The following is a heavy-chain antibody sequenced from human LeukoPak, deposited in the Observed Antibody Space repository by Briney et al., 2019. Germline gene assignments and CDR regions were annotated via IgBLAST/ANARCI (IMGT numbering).Heavy chain of an antibody. V-gene: IGHV1-69*06. Sequence: SVKVSCKASGGTFNSYAISWVRQAPGQGLEWMGGIIPIFGTANYAQKFQGRVTFTADKSTSTAYMELSSLRSDDTAAYYCARAIRGSKIASRYYYYYMDVWGKGTTVTVSS. CDR2: IIPIFGTA. CDR1: GGTFNSYA. D-gene: IGHD3-10*01. J-gene: IGHJ6*03. CDR3: ARAIRGSKIASRYYYYYMDV.